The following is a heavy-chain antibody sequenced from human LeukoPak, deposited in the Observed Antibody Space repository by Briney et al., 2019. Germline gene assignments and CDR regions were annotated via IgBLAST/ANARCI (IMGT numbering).Heavy chain of an antibody. CDR2: INPNSGGT. CDR1: GYTFTGYY. D-gene: IGHD6-13*01. J-gene: IGHJ6*03. CDR3: ARGNSSSWYDYYYYMDV. V-gene: IGHV1-2*02. Sequence: ASVKVSCKASGYTFTGYYMHWVRQAPGQGLEWMGWINPNSGGTNYAQKFQGRVTMTRDTSISTAYMELSRLRSDDTAVYYCARGNSSSWYDYYYYMDVWGKGTPVTVSS.